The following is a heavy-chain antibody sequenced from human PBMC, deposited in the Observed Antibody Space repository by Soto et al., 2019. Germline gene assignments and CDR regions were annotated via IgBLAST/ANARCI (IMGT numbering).Heavy chain of an antibody. CDR1: GYTFTSYD. Sequence: QVQLVQSGAEVKKPGASVKVSCKASGYTFTSYDINWVRQAXXXXXXXLGWMNPNSGNTGYVQKFQGRVTMTRDTSMSXAYMELXSXXXEXTAVYFCARGVKYGAYSRWFDPWGQGTLVTVSS. J-gene: IGHJ5*02. V-gene: IGHV1-8*01. D-gene: IGHD4-17*01. CDR3: ARGVKYGAYSRWFDP. CDR2: MNPNSGNT.